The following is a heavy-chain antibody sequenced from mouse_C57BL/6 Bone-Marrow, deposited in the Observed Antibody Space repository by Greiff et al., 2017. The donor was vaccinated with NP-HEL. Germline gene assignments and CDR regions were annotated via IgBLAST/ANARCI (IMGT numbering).Heavy chain of an antibody. CDR2: IDPSDSYT. CDR3: AREDYYGSSSYHYAMPS. CDR1: GYTFTSYW. D-gene: IGHD1-1*01. Sequence: QVQLQQPGAELVKPGASVKLSCKASGYTFTSYWMQWVKQRPGQGLEWIGEIDPSDSYTNYNQKFKGKATLTVDTSSSTAYMQLSSLTSEDSAVYYCAREDYYGSSSYHYAMPSWGPGTPVTVSS. V-gene: IGHV1-50*01. J-gene: IGHJ4*01.